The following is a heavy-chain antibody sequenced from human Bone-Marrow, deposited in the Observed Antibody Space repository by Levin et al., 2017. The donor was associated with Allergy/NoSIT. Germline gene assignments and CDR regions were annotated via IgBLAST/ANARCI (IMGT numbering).Heavy chain of an antibody. J-gene: IGHJ4*02. D-gene: IGHD3-16*01. CDR3: ARGLLPMTVTAKDSAMGGFDS. V-gene: IGHV4-4*02. CDR2: IYHSGPT. Sequence: RPSETLSLTCTVSGGSLSTDNWWAWVRQSPENGLEWIGEIYHSGPTKYNPSLKTRVTISVDRSKNQFSLKLTSVTAADTAVYYCARGLLPMTVTAKDSAMGGFDSWGQGTLVSVS. CDR1: GGSLSTDNW.